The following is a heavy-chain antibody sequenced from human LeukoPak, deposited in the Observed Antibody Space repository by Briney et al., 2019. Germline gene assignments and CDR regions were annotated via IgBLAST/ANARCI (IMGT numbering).Heavy chain of an antibody. D-gene: IGHD2-15*01. V-gene: IGHV4-4*07. Sequence: SETLSLTCTVSGGSISSYYWSWIRQPAGKGLEWIGRIYTSGSTNYNPSLKSRVTMSVDTSKNQFSLKLSSVTAADTAVYYCARDSVVAATRYFQHWGQGTLVTVSS. CDR2: IYTSGST. CDR3: ARDSVVAATRYFQH. CDR1: GGSISSYY. J-gene: IGHJ1*01.